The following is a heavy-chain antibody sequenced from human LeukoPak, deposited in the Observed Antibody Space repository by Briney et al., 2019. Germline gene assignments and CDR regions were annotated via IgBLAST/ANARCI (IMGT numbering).Heavy chain of an antibody. J-gene: IGHJ4*02. V-gene: IGHV3-30*04. CDR3: AKETAYSYPLYYFDY. Sequence: GGSLRLSCAASGFTFSSYAMHWVRQAPGKGLEWVAVISYDGSNKYYADSVKGRFTISRDNSKNTLYLQMNSLRAEDTAVYYCAKETAYSYPLYYFDYWGQGTLVTVSS. CDR1: GFTFSSYA. D-gene: IGHD4-11*01. CDR2: ISYDGSNK.